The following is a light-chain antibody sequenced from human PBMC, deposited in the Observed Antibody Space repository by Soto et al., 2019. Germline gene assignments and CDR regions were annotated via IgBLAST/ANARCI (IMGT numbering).Light chain of an antibody. Sequence: EIVLTQSPATLSLSPGERATLSCRASQSVSSYLAWYRQKPGQAPRLLIYDASNRATGIPARFSGSGSGTDFTLTINSLEHEDFAVYDCQQRSNWPPLTFGGGNKVEIK. CDR2: DAS. J-gene: IGKJ4*01. CDR1: QSVSSY. CDR3: QQRSNWPPLT. V-gene: IGKV3-11*01.